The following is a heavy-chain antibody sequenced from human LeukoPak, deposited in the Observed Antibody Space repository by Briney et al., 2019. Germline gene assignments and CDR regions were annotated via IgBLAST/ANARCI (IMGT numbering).Heavy chain of an antibody. CDR2: MNPNSGNT. V-gene: IGHV1-8*01. CDR3: ARGVGIVSTISKKHFDD. CDR1: GYTFTSYD. J-gene: IGHJ4*02. Sequence: ASVKVSCKASGYTFTSYDINWVRQAPGQGLEWMGWMNPNSGNTGYAQKFQGRVTMTRNTSINTAYMGLSSLRSEDTAIYYCARGVGIVSTISKKHFDDWGQGTLVTVSS. D-gene: IGHD5/OR15-5a*01.